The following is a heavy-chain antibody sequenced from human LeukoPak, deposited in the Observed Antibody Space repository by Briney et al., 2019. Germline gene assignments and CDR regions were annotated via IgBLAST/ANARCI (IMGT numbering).Heavy chain of an antibody. CDR1: GYTFTSYD. D-gene: IGHD1-1*01. J-gene: IGHJ4*02. V-gene: IGHV1-8*01. CDR2: MNPNSGNT. CDR3: AGDASNWNDAPFDY. Sequence: GASVKVSCKASGYTFTSYDINWVRQATGQGLEWMGWMNPNSGNTGYAQKFQGRVTMTRNTSISTAYMELSSLRSEDTAVYYCAGDASNWNDAPFDYWGQGTLVTVSS.